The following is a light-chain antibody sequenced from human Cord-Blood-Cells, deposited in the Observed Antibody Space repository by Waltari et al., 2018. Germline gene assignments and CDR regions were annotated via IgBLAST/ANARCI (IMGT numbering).Light chain of an antibody. CDR1: SSDVGGYNY. Sequence: QSALTQPASVSGPPGQSITISCTGTSSDVGGYNYVSWYQQHPGKAPRLMIYEGSTRHAWVSNRFSGSKARNTASLTISRLEAEDEADYYGSAYTSGSTYVCGTGTKVTVL. CDR3: SAYTSGSTYV. CDR2: EGS. J-gene: IGLJ1*01. V-gene: IGLV2-14*01.